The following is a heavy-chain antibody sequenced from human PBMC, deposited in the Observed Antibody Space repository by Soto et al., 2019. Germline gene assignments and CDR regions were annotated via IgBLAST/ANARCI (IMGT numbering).Heavy chain of an antibody. V-gene: IGHV2-5*01. J-gene: IGHJ4*02. Sequence: QITLKESGPTLVKPTQTLTLTCTFSGFSLSTSGVGVGWIRQPPGKALEWLALIYWHDDKRHSPSLKSRLTXPMXTSKNQVVLTMTNVDPVDTATYYCAHIATGASPNYWRQGTLVTVSS. CDR2: IYWHDDK. CDR3: AHIATGASPNY. D-gene: IGHD2-15*01. CDR1: GFSLSTSGVG.